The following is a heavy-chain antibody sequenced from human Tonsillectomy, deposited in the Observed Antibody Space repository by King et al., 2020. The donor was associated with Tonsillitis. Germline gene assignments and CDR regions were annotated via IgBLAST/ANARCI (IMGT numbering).Heavy chain of an antibody. Sequence: VQLVESGGGLVQPGGSLRLSCAASGFTFSNYWMHWVRQAPGKGLVWVSRVNSDESIADYADSVKGQVTISRDNAKNTLYLEMNSLRAEDTPVYLCSRPGGVYCSSTTCYVYFDYWGQGTLVTVSS. CDR1: GFTFSNYW. J-gene: IGHJ4*02. CDR3: SRPGGVYCSSTTCYVYFDY. D-gene: IGHD2-2*01. V-gene: IGHV3-74*01. CDR2: VNSDESIA.